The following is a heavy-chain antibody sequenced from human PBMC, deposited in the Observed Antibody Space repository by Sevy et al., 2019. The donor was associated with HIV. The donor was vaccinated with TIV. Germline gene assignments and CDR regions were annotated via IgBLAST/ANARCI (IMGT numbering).Heavy chain of an antibody. J-gene: IGHJ4*02. CDR1: GFTFRSYG. V-gene: IGHV3-33*08. CDR2: IWYDGSNK. D-gene: IGHD1-26*01. Sequence: GGSLRLSCAASGFTFRSYGMHWVRQAPGKGLEWVAVIWYDGSNKYYADSVKGRFTISRDNSKNTLYLQMNSLRAEDTAVYYCASDVQGSGSYIDYRGQGTLVTVSS. CDR3: ASDVQGSGSYIDY.